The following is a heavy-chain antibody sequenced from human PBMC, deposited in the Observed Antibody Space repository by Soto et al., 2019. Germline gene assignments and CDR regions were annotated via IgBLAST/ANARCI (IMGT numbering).Heavy chain of an antibody. J-gene: IGHJ6*02. CDR1: GFTFSDYY. Sequence: GGSLRLSCAASGFTFSDYYMSWIRQAPGKGLEWVSYISSSSSYTNYADSVKGRFTISRDNAKNSLYLQMNSLRAEDTAVYYCARSIRDYVDHYYYGMDVWGQGTTVTVSS. V-gene: IGHV3-11*06. CDR2: ISSSSSYT. D-gene: IGHD4-17*01. CDR3: ARSIRDYVDHYYYGMDV.